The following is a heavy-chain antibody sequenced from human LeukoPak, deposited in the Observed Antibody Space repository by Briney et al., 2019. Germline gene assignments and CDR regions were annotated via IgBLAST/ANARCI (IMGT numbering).Heavy chain of an antibody. CDR1: GFIFSSYA. V-gene: IGHV3-30-3*01. Sequence: GGSLRLSCAASGFIFSSYAMHWVRQAPGKGLEWVAVISYDGSNKYYADSVKGRFTISRDNSKNTLYLQMNSLRAEDTAVYYCARIGDPLRGYYFTELDYWGQGTLVTVSS. CDR2: ISYDGSNK. J-gene: IGHJ4*02. D-gene: IGHD3-22*01. CDR3: ARIGDPLRGYYFTELDY.